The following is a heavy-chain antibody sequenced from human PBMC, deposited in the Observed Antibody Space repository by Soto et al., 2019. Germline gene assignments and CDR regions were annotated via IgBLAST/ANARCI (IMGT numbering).Heavy chain of an antibody. V-gene: IGHV3-64*01. CDR3: ARGQTWAHFDY. J-gene: IGHJ4*02. D-gene: IGHD1-26*01. Sequence: EVQLVESGGGLVQPGGSLRLSCAASGFTFSSYAMHWVRQAPGKGLEFVSAISPDGGNTYYANSVKGRFTISRDNSKSTLYPQMGSLRAEDLAIYYCARGQTWAHFDYWGQGILVTVSS. CDR1: GFTFSSYA. CDR2: ISPDGGNT.